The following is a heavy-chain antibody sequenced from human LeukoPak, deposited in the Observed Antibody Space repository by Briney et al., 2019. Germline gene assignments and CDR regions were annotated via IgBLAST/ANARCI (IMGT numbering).Heavy chain of an antibody. CDR3: ARSEDKHFGY. CDR2: INWNGGST. J-gene: IGHJ4*02. V-gene: IGHV3-20*04. D-gene: IGHD1-14*01. Sequence: PGGSLRLSCAASGFTFNDYGMSWVRQAPGKGLEWVSGINWNGGSTGYADSVKGRFTISRDNAKNTVYLQMNSLRAEGAALYYCARSEDKHFGYRGQGTLVTVSS. CDR1: GFTFNDYG.